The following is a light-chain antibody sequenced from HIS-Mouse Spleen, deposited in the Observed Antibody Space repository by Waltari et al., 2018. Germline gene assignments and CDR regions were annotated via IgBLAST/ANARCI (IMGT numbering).Light chain of an antibody. CDR1: ERVSSY. Sequence: IVLTQSPATRSLSPGERATLYCGASERVSSYLAWYQQKPGQAPRLLIYDASNRAAGIPARFSGSGSVTDFTLTISSLEPEDFAVYCCQQSSNWPLITFGPGTKVDIK. V-gene: IGKV3-11*01. J-gene: IGKJ3*01. CDR2: DAS. CDR3: QQSSNWPLIT.